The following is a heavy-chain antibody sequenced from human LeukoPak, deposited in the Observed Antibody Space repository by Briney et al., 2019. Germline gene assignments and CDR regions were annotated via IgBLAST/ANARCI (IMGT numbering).Heavy chain of an antibody. J-gene: IGHJ6*03. CDR1: GGSLSSYY. CDR2: IYTSGST. Sequence: KPSETPSLTCTVPGGSLSSYYWSWIRQPAGEGLEWIGRIYTSGSTNYNPSLKSRVTMSVDTSKNQFSLKLSSVTAADTAVYYCARGRRQKPYYMDVWGKGTTVTASS. V-gene: IGHV4-4*07. CDR3: ARGRRQKPYYMDV.